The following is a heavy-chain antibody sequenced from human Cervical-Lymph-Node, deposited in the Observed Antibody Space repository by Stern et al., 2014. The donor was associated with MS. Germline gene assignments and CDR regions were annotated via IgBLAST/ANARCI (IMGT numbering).Heavy chain of an antibody. CDR3: ARQGALYYDSSGYWGIDAFDI. Sequence: EVELVESGAEVTKPGESLKISCKGSGYSFTSYWIGWVRQMPGKGLEWMGILYPGDSDTRYSPSFQGQATISADKSISTAYLQWSSLKASDTAMYYCARQGALYYDSSGYWGIDAFDIWGQGTMVTVSS. J-gene: IGHJ3*02. CDR1: GYSFTSYW. V-gene: IGHV5-51*01. CDR2: LYPGDSDT. D-gene: IGHD3-22*01.